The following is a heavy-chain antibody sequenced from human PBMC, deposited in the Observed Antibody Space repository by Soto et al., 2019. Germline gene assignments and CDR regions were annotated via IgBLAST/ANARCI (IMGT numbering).Heavy chain of an antibody. CDR1: GYSFTYAW. CDR2: IKTKTEGGTT. D-gene: IGHD3-22*01. Sequence: PGGSLSLSCAASGYSFTYAWMNWVRQAPGKGLEWVGLIKTKTEGGTTDLAAPVKGRFTISRDDSENTLHLQMNSLKTEDTAVYYCTADPYFDSSGLAYWGRGTLVTVSS. CDR3: TADPYFDSSGLAY. V-gene: IGHV3-15*07. J-gene: IGHJ4*02.